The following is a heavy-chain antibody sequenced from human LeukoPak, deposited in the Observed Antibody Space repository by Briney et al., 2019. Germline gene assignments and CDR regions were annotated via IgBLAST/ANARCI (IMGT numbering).Heavy chain of an antibody. CDR3: AKDKYSSGLESDWYFDL. CDR1: VLTFDDYA. Sequence: GGSLRLSCAASVLTFDDYAMQWVRQAAGKGLEWVSGSCSHSGSIGYADSVKGRFTISRDNAKNSLYLQMNSLRAEDMALYYCAKDKYSSGLESDWYFDLWGRGTLVTVSS. V-gene: IGHV3-9*03. D-gene: IGHD6-19*01. CDR2: SCSHSGSI. J-gene: IGHJ2*01.